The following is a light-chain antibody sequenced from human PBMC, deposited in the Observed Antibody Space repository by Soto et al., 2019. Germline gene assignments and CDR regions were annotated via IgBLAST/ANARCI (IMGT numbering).Light chain of an antibody. CDR1: TSDVGGYNY. CDR3: SSYTSRSTLVV. Sequence: QSALTQPASVSGSPGQSITISCTGTTSDVGGYNYVSWYQQHPGKAPKLMIYEVSNRPSGVSNRFSGSTSGNTASLTISGLQAEDEADYYCSSYTSRSTLVVFGGGTKVTVL. CDR2: EVS. J-gene: IGLJ2*01. V-gene: IGLV2-14*01.